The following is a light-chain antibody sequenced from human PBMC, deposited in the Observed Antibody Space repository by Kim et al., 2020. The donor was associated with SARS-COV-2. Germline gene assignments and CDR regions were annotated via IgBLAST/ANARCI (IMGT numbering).Light chain of an antibody. J-gene: IGLJ3*02. V-gene: IGLV1-44*01. Sequence: QMVTDSWSGRRSSIGKNTVSGFQQFPGTAPTLLISAYDQRPSGIPDRFSGSKSGTSASLVISGLQSEDEADYYCAVWDDILSSPVFGGGTQLTVL. CDR3: AVWDDILSSPV. CDR1: RSSIGKNT. CDR2: AYD.